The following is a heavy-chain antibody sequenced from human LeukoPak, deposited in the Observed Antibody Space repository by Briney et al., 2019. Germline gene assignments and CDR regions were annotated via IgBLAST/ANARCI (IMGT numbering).Heavy chain of an antibody. J-gene: IGHJ5*02. Sequence: SETLSLTCAVYGGSFSGYYWSWIRQPPGKGLEWIGEINHSGSTNYNPSLKSRVTISVDTSKNQFSLKLSSVTAADTAVYHCARWATAWFDPWGQGTLVTVSS. V-gene: IGHV4-34*01. D-gene: IGHD5-12*01. CDR1: GGSFSGYY. CDR3: ARWATAWFDP. CDR2: INHSGST.